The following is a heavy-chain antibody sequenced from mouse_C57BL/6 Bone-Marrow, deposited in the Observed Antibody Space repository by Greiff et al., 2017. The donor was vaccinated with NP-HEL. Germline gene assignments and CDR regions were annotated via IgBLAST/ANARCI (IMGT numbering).Heavy chain of an antibody. CDR3: ARHSAYYSKTWFAY. CDR2: ISGGGGNT. CDR1: GFTFSSYT. D-gene: IGHD2-5*01. V-gene: IGHV5-9*01. J-gene: IGHJ3*01. Sequence: EVMLVESGGGLVKPGGSLKLSCAASGFTFSSYTMSWVRQTPEKRLEWVATISGGGGNTYYPDSVKGRFTISRDNAKTTLYLQMSSLRSEDTALYYCARHSAYYSKTWFAYWGQGTLVTVSA.